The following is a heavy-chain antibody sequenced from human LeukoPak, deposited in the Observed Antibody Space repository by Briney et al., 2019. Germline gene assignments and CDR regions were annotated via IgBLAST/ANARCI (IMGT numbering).Heavy chain of an antibody. CDR2: ISYDGSNK. Sequence: QTGGSLRLSCTASGFTFRDYGIHWVRQAPGKGLEWVTFISYDGSNKYYVDSVKGRFTISRDNSKNTLYLQMNSLRAEDTAVYYCAKGAYYYDSSGQYYFDYWGQGTLVTVSS. CDR1: GFTFRDYG. J-gene: IGHJ4*02. CDR3: AKGAYYYDSSGQYYFDY. V-gene: IGHV3-30*18. D-gene: IGHD3-22*01.